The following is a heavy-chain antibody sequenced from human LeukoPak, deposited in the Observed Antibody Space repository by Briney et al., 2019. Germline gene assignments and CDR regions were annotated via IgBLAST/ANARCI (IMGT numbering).Heavy chain of an antibody. D-gene: IGHD2-21*01. Sequence: SVKVSCKASGYTFTSYGISWVRQAPGQGLEWMGGIIPIFGTANYAQKFQGRVTITTDESTSTAYMELSSLRSEDTAVYYCARGRSPPNSFYCGGDCYLDYWGQGTLVTVSS. V-gene: IGHV1-69*05. CDR3: ARGRSPPNSFYCGGDCYLDY. J-gene: IGHJ4*02. CDR2: IIPIFGTA. CDR1: GYTFTSYG.